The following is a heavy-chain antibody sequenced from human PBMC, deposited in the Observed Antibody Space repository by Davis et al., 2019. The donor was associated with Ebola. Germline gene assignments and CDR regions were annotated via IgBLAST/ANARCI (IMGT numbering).Heavy chain of an antibody. D-gene: IGHD5-18*01. CDR3: ARGWLRGGMDV. J-gene: IGHJ6*04. V-gene: IGHV6-1*01. CDR2: TYYTSKWFN. CDR1: GDSVSGSNGA. Sequence: PSETLSLTCAISGDSVSGSNGAWNWVRQSPSRGLEWLGRTYYTSKWFNDYAVSVKGRITVNADISKNQFSLQLDSVTPEDTALYYCARGWLRGGMDVWGEGTTVTVSS.